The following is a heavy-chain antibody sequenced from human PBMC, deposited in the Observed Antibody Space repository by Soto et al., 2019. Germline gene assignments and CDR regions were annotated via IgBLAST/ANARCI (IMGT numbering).Heavy chain of an antibody. V-gene: IGHV1-8*02. CDR3: ARMATSGTLNWFDP. Sequence: ASVKVSCKASGYTFTDYYMHWVRQATGQGLEWMGWMNPNSGNTGYAQKFQGRVSMTRNTSINTAYLELSSLRSDDTAIYYCARMATSGTLNWFDPWGQGTLVTVSS. J-gene: IGHJ5*02. CDR2: MNPNSGNT. CDR1: GYTFTDYY.